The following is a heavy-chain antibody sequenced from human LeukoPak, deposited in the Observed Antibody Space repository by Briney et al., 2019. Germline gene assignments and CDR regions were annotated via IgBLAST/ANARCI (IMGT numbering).Heavy chain of an antibody. V-gene: IGHV5-51*01. D-gene: IGHD3-22*01. Sequence: GESLKISCKGSGYSFTSYWIGWVRQMPGKGLEWMGIIYPGDSDTRYSPSFQGQVTISADKSISTAYLQWSSLKASDTAMYYCARHQYYYDSSGYYDFPYYFDYWGQGTLVTVSS. CDR3: ARHQYYYDSSGYYDFPYYFDY. J-gene: IGHJ4*02. CDR1: GYSFTSYW. CDR2: IYPGDSDT.